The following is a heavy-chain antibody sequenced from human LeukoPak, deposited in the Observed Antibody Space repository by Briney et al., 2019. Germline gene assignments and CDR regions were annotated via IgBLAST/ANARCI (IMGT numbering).Heavy chain of an antibody. J-gene: IGHJ4*02. Sequence: QTGGSLRLSCAASGFIFSSYSMNWVRQAPGKGLEWVSYISSTSTTIYYAESVKGRFTISRDNVENSLFLQMTSLRAEDTAVYYCARADGYNWRIDYWGQGTLVTVSS. D-gene: IGHD5-24*01. V-gene: IGHV3-48*01. CDR2: ISSTSTTI. CDR3: ARADGYNWRIDY. CDR1: GFIFSSYS.